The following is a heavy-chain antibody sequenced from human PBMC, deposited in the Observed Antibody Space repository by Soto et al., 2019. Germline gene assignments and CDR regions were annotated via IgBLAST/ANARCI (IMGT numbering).Heavy chain of an antibody. J-gene: IGHJ3*02. CDR1: GYTFTSYG. CDR3: ARDRPTRCLEWLHSTPEFEI. V-gene: IGHV1-18*01. Sequence: GASVKVSCKASGYTFTSYGISWVRQAPGQGLEWMGWISAYNGNTNYAQKLQGRVTMTTDTSTSTAYMELRSLRSDDTAVYYCARDRPTRCLEWLHSTPEFEIWGQGTMVTVAS. CDR2: ISAYNGNT. D-gene: IGHD3-3*01.